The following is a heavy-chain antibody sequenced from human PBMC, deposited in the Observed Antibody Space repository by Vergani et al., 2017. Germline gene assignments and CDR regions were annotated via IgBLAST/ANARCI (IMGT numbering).Heavy chain of an antibody. CDR1: GYSISSGYY. V-gene: IGHV4-38-2*01. D-gene: IGHD3-10*01. J-gene: IGHJ5*02. Sequence: QVQLQESGPGLVKPSETLSLTCAVSGYSISSGYYWGWIRQPPGKGLEWIGIIYHSGSTYYNPSLKSRVTISVDTSKNQFSLKLSSVTAADTAVYYCARTTYGSGSYYDVAWGQGTLVTVSS. CDR2: IYHSGST. CDR3: ARTTYGSGSYYDVA.